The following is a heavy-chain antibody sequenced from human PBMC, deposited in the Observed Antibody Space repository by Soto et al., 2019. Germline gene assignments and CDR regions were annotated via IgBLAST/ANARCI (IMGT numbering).Heavy chain of an antibody. J-gene: IGHJ6*03. Sequence: PSETLSLTCAVYGASFSGYYWTWIRQPPGKGLEWIGEINHSGSTNYNPSLKSRVIISVDTSKNQFSLDLSSVTAADTAVYYCAKRGGVVPVTAYYYYYMDVWGKGTTVTVSS. CDR1: GASFSGYY. D-gene: IGHD2-21*02. CDR3: AKRGGVVPVTAYYYYYMDV. V-gene: IGHV4-34*01. CDR2: INHSGST.